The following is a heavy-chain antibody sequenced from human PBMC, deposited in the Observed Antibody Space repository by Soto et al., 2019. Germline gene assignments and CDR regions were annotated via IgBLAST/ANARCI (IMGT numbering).Heavy chain of an antibody. Sequence: QVQLQESGPGLVKPSQTLSLTCTVSGGSISSGGYYWSWIRQHPGKGLEWIGYIYYSGSTYYNPSFKSRVTISVDTSKNQFSLKLSSVTAADTAVYYCARVCGGDCHYGMDVWGQGTTVTVSS. CDR3: ARVCGGDCHYGMDV. V-gene: IGHV4-31*03. CDR2: IYYSGST. D-gene: IGHD2-21*02. J-gene: IGHJ6*02. CDR1: GGSISSGGYY.